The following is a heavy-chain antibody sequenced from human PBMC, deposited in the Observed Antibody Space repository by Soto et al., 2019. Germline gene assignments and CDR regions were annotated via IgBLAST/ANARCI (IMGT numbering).Heavy chain of an antibody. D-gene: IGHD1-26*01. CDR2: IYYSGST. V-gene: IGHV4-61*01. CDR3: AGAPGSYYESYLDY. J-gene: IGHJ4*02. Sequence: SETLSLTCTVSGGSVSSGSYYWSWIRQPPGKGLEWIGYIYYSGSTNYNPSLKSRVTISVDTSKNQFSLKLSSVTAADTAVYYCAGAPGSYYESYLDYWGQGTLVTVS. CDR1: GGSVSSGSYY.